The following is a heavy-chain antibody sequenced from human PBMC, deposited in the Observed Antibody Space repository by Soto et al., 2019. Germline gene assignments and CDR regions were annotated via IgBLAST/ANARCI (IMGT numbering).Heavy chain of an antibody. J-gene: IGHJ6*02. V-gene: IGHV1-69*13. CDR3: ARANDFWSPRYYYGMDV. Sequence: ASVKVSCKASGGTFSSYAISWVRQAPGQGLEWMGGIIPIFGTANYAQKFQGRVTITADESTSTAYMELSSLRSEDTAVYYCARANDFWSPRYYYGMDVWGQGTTVTVSS. D-gene: IGHD3-3*01. CDR2: IIPIFGTA. CDR1: GGTFSSYA.